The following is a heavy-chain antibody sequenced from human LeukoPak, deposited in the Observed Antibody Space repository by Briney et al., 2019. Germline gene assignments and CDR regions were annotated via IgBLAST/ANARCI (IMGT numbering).Heavy chain of an antibody. CDR2: IYPSGST. V-gene: IGHV4-30-2*02. CDR3: VIGVGWQPDY. J-gene: IGHJ4*02. CDR1: GGSISSGGYS. Sequence: SQTLSLTCAVSGGSISSGGYSWSWIRQPPGKGLEWVGYIYPSGSTYYNPSLKRRLTISADTSKNQFSLQLRSVTAADPAVYYCVIGVGWQPDYWGQGALVTVSS. D-gene: IGHD2-15*01.